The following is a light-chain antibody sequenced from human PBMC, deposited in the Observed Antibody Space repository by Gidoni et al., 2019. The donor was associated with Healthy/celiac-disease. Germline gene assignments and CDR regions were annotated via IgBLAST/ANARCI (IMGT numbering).Light chain of an antibody. CDR3: QQSYSTPLT. CDR1: HSISSN. V-gene: IGKV1-39*01. Sequence: DIQMTQSPSSLSPSVGDRVTITCRASHSISSNLNWYQQKPGKAPKLLIYAASSLQSGVPSRFSGSGSGTDFTLTISSLQPEDFATYYCQQSYSTPLTFGGGTKVEIK. J-gene: IGKJ4*01. CDR2: AAS.